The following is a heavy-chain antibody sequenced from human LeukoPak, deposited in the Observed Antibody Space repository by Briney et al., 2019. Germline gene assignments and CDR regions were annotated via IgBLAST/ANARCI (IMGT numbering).Heavy chain of an antibody. J-gene: IGHJ3*02. D-gene: IGHD5-18*01. CDR3: ARTNLYVDTAVNDAFDI. CDR1: GFTFSSYG. V-gene: IGHV3-33*01. Sequence: GSLRLSCAASGFTFSSYGMHWVRQAPGKGLEWVAVIWYDGSDEYYADSVKGRFTISRDNSKNTLFLQMNSLTAEDTAVYYCARTNLYVDTAVNDAFDIWGQGTMVTVSS. CDR2: IWYDGSDE.